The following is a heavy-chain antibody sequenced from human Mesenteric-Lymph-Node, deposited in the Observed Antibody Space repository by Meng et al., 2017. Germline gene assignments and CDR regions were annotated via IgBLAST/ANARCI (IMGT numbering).Heavy chain of an antibody. CDR3: VREGRLSGFRYYYGMDV. CDR2: IIPIFGTA. J-gene: IGHJ6*02. V-gene: IGHV1-69*06. Sequence: SVKVSCKASGGTFSSYAISWVRQAPGQGLEWMGGIIPIFGTANYAQKFQGRVTITADKSTSTAYMELSSLRSEDTAVYYCVREGRLSGFRYYYGMDVWGQGTTVTVSS. CDR1: GGTFSSYA. D-gene: IGHD1-14*01.